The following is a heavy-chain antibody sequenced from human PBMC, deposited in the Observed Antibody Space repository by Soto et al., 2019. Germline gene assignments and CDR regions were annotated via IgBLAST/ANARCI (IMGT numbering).Heavy chain of an antibody. V-gene: IGHV3-33*01. Sequence: PGGSLRLSCAASGFTFSSHGMHWVRQAPGKGLEWVAVIWYDGSNKYYADSVKGRFTISRDNSKNTLYLQMNSLRAEDTAVYYCARDCSYSSSFVYGMDVWGQGTTVTVSS. D-gene: IGHD6-6*01. J-gene: IGHJ6*02. CDR2: IWYDGSNK. CDR1: GFTFSSHG. CDR3: ARDCSYSSSFVYGMDV.